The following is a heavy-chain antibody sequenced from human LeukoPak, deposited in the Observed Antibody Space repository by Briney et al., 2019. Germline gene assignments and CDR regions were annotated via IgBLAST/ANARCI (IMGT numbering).Heavy chain of an antibody. J-gene: IGHJ1*01. CDR1: GYSFTSYW. Sequence: GESLKISCKGSGYSFTSYWIGWVRQMPGKGLEWMGIIYPGDSDTRYSPSFQGQVTISADKSISTAYLQWSSLKASDTAMYYCARAPKYCSSTSCYHPLLPQHWGQGTLVTVSS. D-gene: IGHD2-2*01. V-gene: IGHV5-51*01. CDR2: IYPGDSDT. CDR3: ARAPKYCSSTSCYHPLLPQH.